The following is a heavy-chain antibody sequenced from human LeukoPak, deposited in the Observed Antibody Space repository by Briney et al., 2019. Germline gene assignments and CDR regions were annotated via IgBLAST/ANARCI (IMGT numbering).Heavy chain of an antibody. J-gene: IGHJ4*02. CDR2: ISSSSSYI. CDR3: ARDGKLEDLFDY. CDR1: GFTFSSYS. V-gene: IGHV3-21*01. Sequence: GGSLRLSCAASGFTFSSYSMNWVRQAPGKGLEWVSSISSSSSYIYYADSVKGRFTISRDNAKNSLYLQMSSLRAEDTAVYYCARDGKLEDLFDYWGQGTLVTVSS. D-gene: IGHD6-6*01.